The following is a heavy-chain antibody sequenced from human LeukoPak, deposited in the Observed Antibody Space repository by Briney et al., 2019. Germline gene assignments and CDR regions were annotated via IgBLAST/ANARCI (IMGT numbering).Heavy chain of an antibody. CDR3: AKVRTTCSSTCCYEGFED. J-gene: IGHJ4*02. Sequence: GGFLRLSCAASGFIYTSYVMNWVRQAPGKGLEWVSDISGTGTRTYYAESVKGRFTISRDNSRNTLYLQMNSLRAEDTAVYRCAKVRTTCSSTCCYEGFEDWGQGTLVTVSS. CDR1: GFIYTSYV. D-gene: IGHD2-2*01. CDR2: ISGTGTRT. V-gene: IGHV3-23*01.